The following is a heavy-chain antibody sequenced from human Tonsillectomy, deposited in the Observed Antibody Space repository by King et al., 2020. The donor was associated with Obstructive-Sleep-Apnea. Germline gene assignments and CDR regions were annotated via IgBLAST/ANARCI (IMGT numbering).Heavy chain of an antibody. J-gene: IGHJ4*02. CDR2: ISSSSSTI. CDR3: ARDYSGSYGGFDY. V-gene: IGHV3-48*01. D-gene: IGHD1-26*01. Sequence: VQLVESGGGLVQPGGSLRLSCAASGFTFSSYSMNWVRQAPGKGLEWVSYISSSSSTIYYADSVKGRFTISRDNAKNSRYLQMNSLRAEDTAVYYCARDYSGSYGGFDYWGQGTLVTVSS. CDR1: GFTFSSYS.